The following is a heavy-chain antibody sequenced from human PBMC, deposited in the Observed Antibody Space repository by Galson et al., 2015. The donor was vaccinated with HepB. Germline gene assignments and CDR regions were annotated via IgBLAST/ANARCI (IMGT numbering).Heavy chain of an antibody. CDR3: ARDQGGVDDFPPYFDY. D-gene: IGHD3-3*01. J-gene: IGHJ4*02. V-gene: IGHV3-74*01. CDR1: GFTFSSYW. Sequence: SLRLSCAASGFTFSSYWMHWVRQAPGKGLVWVSRINSDGSSTSYADSVKGRFTISRDNAKNTLYLRMNSLGAEDTAVYYCARDQGGVDDFPPYFDYWGQGTLVTVSS. CDR2: INSDGSST.